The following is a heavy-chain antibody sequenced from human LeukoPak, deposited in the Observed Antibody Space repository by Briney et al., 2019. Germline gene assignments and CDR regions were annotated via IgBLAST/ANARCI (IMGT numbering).Heavy chain of an antibody. V-gene: IGHV4-34*01. Sequence: PSETLSLTCAVYGGSFSGYYWSWIRQPPGKGLEWIGEINHSGSTNYNPSLKSRVTISVDTSKNQFSLKLSSVTAADTAVYYCAIHIVAVTAIPTDYWGQGTLVTVSS. CDR2: INHSGST. CDR1: GGSFSGYY. D-gene: IGHD2-21*02. CDR3: AIHIVAVTAIPTDY. J-gene: IGHJ4*02.